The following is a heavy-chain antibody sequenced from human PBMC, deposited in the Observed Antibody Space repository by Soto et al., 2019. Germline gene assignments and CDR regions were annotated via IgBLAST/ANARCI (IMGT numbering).Heavy chain of an antibody. J-gene: IGHJ4*02. CDR3: AKDFAIFGVVHTTSYYFDY. D-gene: IGHD3-3*01. CDR1: GFTFSSYA. V-gene: IGHV3-23*01. CDR2: ISGSGGST. Sequence: HPGGSLRLSCAASGFTFSSYAMSWVRQAPGKGLEWVSAISGSGGSTYYADSVKGRFTISRDNSKNTLYLQMNSLRAEDTAVYYCAKDFAIFGVVHTTSYYFDYWGQGTLVTVSS.